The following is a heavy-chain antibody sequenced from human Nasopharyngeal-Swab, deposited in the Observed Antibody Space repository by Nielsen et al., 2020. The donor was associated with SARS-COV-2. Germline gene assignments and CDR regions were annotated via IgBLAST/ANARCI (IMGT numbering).Heavy chain of an antibody. Sequence: GESLKISCAASGFTFSRYTMHWVRQAPGKGLEWVAVISYDGSNKYYADSVKGRFTISRDISKNRLYLQMNSMRAEDTAVFYCASTPLDSSGYYYAFHNWGRGTLVTVSS. CDR3: ASTPLDSSGYYYAFHN. J-gene: IGHJ4*02. CDR1: GFTFSRYT. V-gene: IGHV3-30-3*01. CDR2: ISYDGSNK. D-gene: IGHD3-22*01.